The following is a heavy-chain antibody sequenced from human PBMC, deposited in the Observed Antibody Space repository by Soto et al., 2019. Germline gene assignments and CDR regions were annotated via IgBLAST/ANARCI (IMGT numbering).Heavy chain of an antibody. V-gene: IGHV4-34*01. CDR2: INHSGST. CDR1: GGSFSGYY. D-gene: IGHD3-10*01. J-gene: IGHJ5*02. CDR3: AGFGELSPVENWFDP. Sequence: SETLSLTCAVYGGSFSGYYWSWIRQPPGKGLEWIGEINHSGSTNYNPSLKSRVTISVDTSKNQFSLKLSSVTAADTAVYYCAGFGELSPVENWFDPWGQGTLVTVSS.